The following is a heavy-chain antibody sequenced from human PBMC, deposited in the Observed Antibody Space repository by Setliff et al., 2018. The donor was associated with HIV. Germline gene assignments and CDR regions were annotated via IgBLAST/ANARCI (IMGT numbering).Heavy chain of an antibody. Sequence: SETLCLTCTVSGGSFSSGGYYWSWIRQLPEKGLEWIGYIYYSGSTYYNPSLKSRITISVDTSENQFSLKVSSVTAADTAVYYCARARGGCGSTSCPEAYYYYYMDVWGKGTSVTVSS. CDR2: IYYSGST. V-gene: IGHV4-31*02. D-gene: IGHD2-2*01. CDR3: ARARGGCGSTSCPEAYYYYYMDV. J-gene: IGHJ6*03. CDR1: GGSFSSGGYY.